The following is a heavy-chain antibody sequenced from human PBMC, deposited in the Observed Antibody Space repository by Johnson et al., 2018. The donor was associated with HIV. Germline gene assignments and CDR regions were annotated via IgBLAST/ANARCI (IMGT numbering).Heavy chain of an antibody. J-gene: IGHJ3*01. CDR2: ISYDGSNK. Sequence: QMLLVESGGGVVQPGRSLRLSCAASGFTFSSYGMHWVRQAPGKGLEWVAVISYDGSNKYYADSVKGRFTISRDNSKNTLYLQMNSLRAEDTAVYYCAKDLSSSSLWGQGTMVTVSS. V-gene: IGHV3-30*18. CDR1: GFTFSSYG. CDR3: AKDLSSSSL. D-gene: IGHD6-6*01.